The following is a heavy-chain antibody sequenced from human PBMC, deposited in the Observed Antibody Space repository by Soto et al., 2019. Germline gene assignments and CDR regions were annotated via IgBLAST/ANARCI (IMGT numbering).Heavy chain of an antibody. CDR3: ARVPTP. J-gene: IGHJ5*02. CDR1: GASIGSGGYS. Sequence: QLQLQESGSGLVKPSQTLSPTCAVSGASIGSGGYSWSWIGQPPGKALEWIGYIYHTGSTYYNPSLKSRVTISVDRSKNQFSLKLSSVTAADTAVYYCARVPTPWGQGTLVTVSS. CDR2: IYHTGST. V-gene: IGHV4-30-2*01.